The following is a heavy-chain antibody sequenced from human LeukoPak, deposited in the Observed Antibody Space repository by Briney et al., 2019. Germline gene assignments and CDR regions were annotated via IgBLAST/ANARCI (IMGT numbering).Heavy chain of an antibody. J-gene: IGHJ4*02. D-gene: IGHD2-15*01. CDR2: FDPEDGET. CDR1: GYTLTELS. V-gene: IGHV1-24*01. CDR3: ATGKPTPYCSGGSCYSEFDY. Sequence: ASVKVSCKVSGYTLTELSMHWVRQAPGKGLEWMGGFDPEDGETIYAQKFQGRVTMTEDTSTDTAYMELSSLRSEDTAVYYCATGKPTPYCSGGSCYSEFDYWGQGTLLTVSS.